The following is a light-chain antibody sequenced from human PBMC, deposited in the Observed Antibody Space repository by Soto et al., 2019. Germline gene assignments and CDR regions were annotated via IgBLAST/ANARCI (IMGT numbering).Light chain of an antibody. J-gene: IGKJ4*01. CDR2: DAS. CDR1: QRVSSS. V-gene: IGKV3-11*01. Sequence: EIVLTQSPATLSVSPGERATLSCRASQRVSSSLAWYQHKPGQAPRLLIYDASNRATGIPARFSGSGSGTDFTLTISSLEPEDFAVYYCQQRSNWPQLTFGGGTKVEIK. CDR3: QQRSNWPQLT.